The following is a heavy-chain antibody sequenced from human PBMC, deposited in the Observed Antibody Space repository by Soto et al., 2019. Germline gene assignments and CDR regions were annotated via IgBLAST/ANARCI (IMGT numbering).Heavy chain of an antibody. CDR1: GAALNSGNYY. V-gene: IGHV4-31*03. CDR2: IYVTGAV. J-gene: IGHJ5*02. CDR3: ARLRIATNNYKWFDP. D-gene: IGHD2-21*01. Sequence: SETLSLTCSVSGAALNSGNYYWSWIRQVPGKGLEWIGHIYVTGAVDYNPSLRGRITISQDTSERQFSLNLRLVTAADTAVYYCARLRIATNNYKWFDPWGQGTLVTVSS.